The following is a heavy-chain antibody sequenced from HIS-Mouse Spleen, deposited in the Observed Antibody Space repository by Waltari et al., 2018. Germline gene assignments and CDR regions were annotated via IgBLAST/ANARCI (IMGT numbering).Heavy chain of an antibody. CDR3: AREGYSSSSERVQH. CDR2: ISYDGSNK. J-gene: IGHJ1*01. V-gene: IGHV3-30*04. D-gene: IGHD6-6*01. Sequence: QVQLVESGGGVVQPGSSLRLYGAASGFTFSSFAMTWVRQAPGKGLEWVAVISYDGSNKYYADSVKGRFTISRDNSKNTLYLQMNSLRAEDTAVYYCAREGYSSSSERVQHWGQGTLVTVSS. CDR1: GFTFSSFA.